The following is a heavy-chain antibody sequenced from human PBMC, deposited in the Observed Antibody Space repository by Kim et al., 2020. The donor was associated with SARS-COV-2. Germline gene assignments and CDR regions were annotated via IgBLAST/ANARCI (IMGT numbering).Heavy chain of an antibody. CDR3: AKFTVRGVSFDY. D-gene: IGHD3-10*01. Sequence: GGSLRLSCAASGFTFSSYAMSGVRQAPGKGLERVSAISGSGGSTYYADSVKGRFTISRDNSKNTLYLQMNSLRAEDTAVYYCAKFTVRGVSFDYWGQGALVTVSS. CDR2: ISGSGGST. V-gene: IGHV3-23*01. J-gene: IGHJ4*02. CDR1: GFTFSSYA.